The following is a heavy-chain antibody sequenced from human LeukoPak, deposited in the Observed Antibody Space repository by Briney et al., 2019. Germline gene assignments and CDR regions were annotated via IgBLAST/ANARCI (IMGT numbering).Heavy chain of an antibody. Sequence: SETLSLTCAVSGYSISSGYYWGWIRQPPGKGLEWIGSIYHSGSTYYNPSLKSRVTISVDTSKNQFSLKLSSVTAADTAVYYCARVPFTMVRGVINYFDYWGQGTLVTVSS. CDR3: ARVPFTMVRGVINYFDY. J-gene: IGHJ4*02. CDR2: IYHSGST. CDR1: GYSISSGYY. D-gene: IGHD3-10*01. V-gene: IGHV4-38-2*01.